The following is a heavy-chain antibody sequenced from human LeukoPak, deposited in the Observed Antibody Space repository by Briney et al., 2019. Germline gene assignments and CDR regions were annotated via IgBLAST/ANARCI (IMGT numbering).Heavy chain of an antibody. CDR2: IYPGDSDT. J-gene: IGHJ6*02. V-gene: IGHV5-51*01. CDR3: ARQTAMGYYYYYYGMDV. CDR1: GYTFTSYW. Sequence: ASVKVSCKASGYTFTSYWIGWVRQMPGKGLEWMGIIYPGDSDTRYSPSFQGQVTISADKSISTAYLQWSSLKASDTAMYYCARQTAMGYYYYYYGMDVWGQGTTVTVSS. D-gene: IGHD5-18*01.